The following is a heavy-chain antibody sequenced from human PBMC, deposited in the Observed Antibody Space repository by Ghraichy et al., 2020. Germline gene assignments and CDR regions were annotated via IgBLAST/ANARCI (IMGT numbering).Heavy chain of an antibody. CDR1: GGSFSGYY. Sequence: GSLSLTCAVYGGSFSGYYWSWIRQPPGKGLEWIGEINHSGSTNYNPSLKSRVTISVDTSKNQFSLKLSSVTAADTAVYYCARGTYGSGSANPYFDYWGQGTLVTVSS. CDR3: ARGTYGSGSANPYFDY. CDR2: INHSGST. J-gene: IGHJ4*02. V-gene: IGHV4-34*01. D-gene: IGHD3-10*01.